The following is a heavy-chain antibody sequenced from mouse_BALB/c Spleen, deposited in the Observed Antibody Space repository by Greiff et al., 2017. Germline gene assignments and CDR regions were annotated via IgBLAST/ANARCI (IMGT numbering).Heavy chain of an antibody. CDR3: AGQDGSSYVVAY. CDR1: GFTFSSYG. CDR2: ISSGGSYT. Sequence: DVQLVESGGDLVKPGGSLKLSCAASGFTFSSYGMSWVRQTPDKRLEWVATISSGGSYTYYPDSVKGRFTISRDNAKNTLYLQMSSLKSEDTAMYYCAGQDGSSYVVAYWGQGTLVTVSA. J-gene: IGHJ3*01. V-gene: IGHV5-6*01. D-gene: IGHD1-1*01.